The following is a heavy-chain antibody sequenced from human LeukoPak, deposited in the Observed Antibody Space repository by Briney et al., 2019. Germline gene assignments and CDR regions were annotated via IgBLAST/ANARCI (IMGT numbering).Heavy chain of an antibody. D-gene: IGHD6-13*01. V-gene: IGHV3-33*06. CDR3: AKDGTWGIAAGDFDY. CDR2: IWYDGSNK. CDR1: GFTFSSYG. J-gene: IGHJ4*02. Sequence: EAGGSLRLSCAASGFTFSSYGMHWVRQAPGKGLEWVAVIWYDGSNKYYADSVKGRFTISRDNSKNTLYLQMNSLRAEDTAVYYRAKDGTWGIAAGDFDYWGQGTLVTVSS.